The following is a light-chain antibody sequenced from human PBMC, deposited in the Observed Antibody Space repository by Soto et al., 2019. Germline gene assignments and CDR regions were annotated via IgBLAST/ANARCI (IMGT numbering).Light chain of an antibody. CDR3: QQYNSYWT. CDR2: AAS. V-gene: IGKV1-5*01. Sequence: DIPMTQSPSTLSASVGDRVTSTCRASQSIRSWLSWYQHKPGQAPKILIYAASSLESGLPSRVSGSLSGTEFTNTISRLQPEHFATYYGQQYNSYWTCGQGTKVESK. J-gene: IGKJ1*01. CDR1: QSIRSW.